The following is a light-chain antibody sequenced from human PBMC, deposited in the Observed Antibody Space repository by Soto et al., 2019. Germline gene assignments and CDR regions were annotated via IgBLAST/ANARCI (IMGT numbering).Light chain of an antibody. V-gene: IGKV3-11*01. J-gene: IGKJ4*01. Sequence: EIVLTQSPATLSLSPGERATLSCRASQGIRGYLAWYQHKPGQAPRLLIYDASNRATGIPARFSGSGFGTDFTLSISSLEPEDFAVYYCQQRGDWPLTFGAGTKVEIK. CDR3: QQRGDWPLT. CDR2: DAS. CDR1: QGIRGY.